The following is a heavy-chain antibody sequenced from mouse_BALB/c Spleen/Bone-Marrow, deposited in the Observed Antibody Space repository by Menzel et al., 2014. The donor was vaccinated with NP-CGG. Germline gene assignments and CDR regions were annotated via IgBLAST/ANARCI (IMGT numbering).Heavy chain of an antibody. CDR3: ARQTYYDYDGYFDY. CDR1: GFTFSSYG. CDR2: ISSGGSYT. J-gene: IGHJ2*01. Sequence: DVQLVESGGDLVKPGGSLKLSCAASGFTFSSYGMSWVRQTPDKRLEWVATISSGGSYTYYPDSVKGRFTISRDNAKNTLYLQMSSLKSEDTAMYYCARQTYYDYDGYFDYRGQGTTLTVSS. D-gene: IGHD2-4*01. V-gene: IGHV5-6*01.